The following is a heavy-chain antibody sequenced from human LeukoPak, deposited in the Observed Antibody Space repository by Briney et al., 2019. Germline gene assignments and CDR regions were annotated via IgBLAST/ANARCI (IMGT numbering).Heavy chain of an antibody. CDR3: AGNRDIVATISYFDY. J-gene: IGHJ4*02. CDR2: INTNTGNP. CDR1: GYTFTSYA. V-gene: IGHV7-4-1*02. Sequence: AASVKVSCKASGYTFTSYAMNWVRQAPGQGLEWMGWINTNTGNPTYAQGFTGRFVFSLDTSVSTAYLQISSLKAEDTAVYYCAGNRDIVATISYFDYWGQGTLVTVSS. D-gene: IGHD5-12*01.